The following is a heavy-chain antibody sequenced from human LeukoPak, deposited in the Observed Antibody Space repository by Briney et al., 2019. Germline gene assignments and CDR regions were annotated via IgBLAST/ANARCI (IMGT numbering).Heavy chain of an antibody. CDR1: GGSISSGGYY. J-gene: IGHJ5*02. D-gene: IGHD3-9*01. Sequence: SQTLSLTCTVSGGSISSGGYYWSWIRQHPGKGLEWIGYIYYSGSTYYNPSLKSRVTISVDTSKSQFSLKLSSVTAADTAVYYCARALRYFDWLLLVTSKFDPWGQGTLVTVSS. V-gene: IGHV4-31*03. CDR3: ARALRYFDWLLLVTSKFDP. CDR2: IYYSGST.